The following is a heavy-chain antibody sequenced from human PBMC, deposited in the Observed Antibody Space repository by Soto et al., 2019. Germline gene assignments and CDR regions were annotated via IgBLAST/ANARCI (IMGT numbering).Heavy chain of an antibody. V-gene: IGHV4-34*01. CDR2: INHSGST. CDR1: GVSFSGYY. J-gene: IGHJ1*01. CDR3: ARDPSKY. Sequence: QPPQGGNLTGDAFGDLSLTCAVYGVSFSGYYWSWIRQPPGKGLEWIGEINHSGSTNYKPSLKRRATISIDTSRTQFSLKLNSVTAADTAVYYCARDPSKYWGQGTLVTVSS.